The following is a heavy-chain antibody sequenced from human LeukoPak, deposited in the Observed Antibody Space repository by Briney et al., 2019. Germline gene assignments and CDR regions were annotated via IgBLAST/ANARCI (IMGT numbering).Heavy chain of an antibody. CDR2: ISYDGSNK. D-gene: IGHD6-19*01. Sequence: GGSLRLSCAASGFTFSSYAMSWVRQSPGKGLEWVAVISYDGSNKYYADSVKGRFTISRDNSKNTLYLQMNSLRAEDTAVYYCAKDRKWLVYDYYGMDVWGQGTTVTVSS. CDR3: AKDRKWLVYDYYGMDV. CDR1: GFTFSSYA. V-gene: IGHV3-30*18. J-gene: IGHJ6*02.